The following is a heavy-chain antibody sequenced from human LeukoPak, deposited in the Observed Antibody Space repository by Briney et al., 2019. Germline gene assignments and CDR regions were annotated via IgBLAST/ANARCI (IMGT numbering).Heavy chain of an antibody. Sequence: GASVKVSCKASGFTFTSSAMQWVRQARGQRLEWIGWIVVGSGNTNYAQKFQERVTITRDMSTSTAYMELSSLRSEDTAVYYCARALSLRDAFDIWGQGTMVTVSS. J-gene: IGHJ3*02. D-gene: IGHD3-16*02. V-gene: IGHV1-58*02. CDR3: ARALSLRDAFDI. CDR2: IVVGSGNT. CDR1: GFTFTSSA.